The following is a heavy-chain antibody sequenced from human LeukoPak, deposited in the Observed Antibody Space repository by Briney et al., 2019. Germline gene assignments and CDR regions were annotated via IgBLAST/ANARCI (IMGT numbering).Heavy chain of an antibody. J-gene: IGHJ4*02. CDR2: IIGSGAMT. Sequence: GGSLRLSCAASGFSFSNYGMNWVRQAPGKGLEWVSGIIGSGAMTYYADSVKGRFTISRDNSKNTLFLQMNSLRAEDSAVYYCAKDYVVGSIDYWGQGTLVTVSS. CDR1: GFSFSNYG. V-gene: IGHV3-23*01. D-gene: IGHD2-21*01. CDR3: AKDYVVGSIDY.